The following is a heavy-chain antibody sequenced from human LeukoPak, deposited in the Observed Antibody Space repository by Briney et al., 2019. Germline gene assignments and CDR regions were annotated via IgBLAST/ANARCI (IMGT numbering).Heavy chain of an antibody. CDR1: GVSIYSSTYY. CDR2: IYYNEDT. J-gene: IGHJ3*01. D-gene: IGHD2-15*01. V-gene: IGHV4-39*01. Sequence: SETLSLTCSVSGVSIYSSTYYWAWIRQPPGKGLEFIGSIYYNEDTFHNPSLKSRLTISVDTSANLFSLRLTSVTAADTATYYCARQLAAGNDGSDVWGQGTVVTVSS. CDR3: ARQLAAGNDGSDV.